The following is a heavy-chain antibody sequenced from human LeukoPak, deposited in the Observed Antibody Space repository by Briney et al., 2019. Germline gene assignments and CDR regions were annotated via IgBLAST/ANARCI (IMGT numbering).Heavy chain of an antibody. CDR1: GYTFTGYY. CDR2: INPNNGGT. Sequence: ASVKVSCKASGYTFTGYYMHWVRQAPGQGLEWMGWINPNNGGTNYAQKFQGRVTMTRDTSISTAYMELSRLRSDDTAVYYCAKDDGITMIVLAAQGSDAFDIWGQGTMVTVSS. J-gene: IGHJ3*02. CDR3: AKDDGITMIVLAAQGSDAFDI. V-gene: IGHV1-2*02. D-gene: IGHD3-22*01.